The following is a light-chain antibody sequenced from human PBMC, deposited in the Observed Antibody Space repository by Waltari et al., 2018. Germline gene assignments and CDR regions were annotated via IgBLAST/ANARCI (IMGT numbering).Light chain of an antibody. CDR3: QQYGSSTWT. J-gene: IGKJ1*01. V-gene: IGKV3-20*01. CDR2: GAS. CDR1: QGGSRSY. Sequence: CRARQGGSRSYLAWYQQKPGQAPRLLISGASSRATRIPDRFSGSGSGTDCTLTISRLEPEDFAVYYCQQYGSSTWTFGQGTKVEIK.